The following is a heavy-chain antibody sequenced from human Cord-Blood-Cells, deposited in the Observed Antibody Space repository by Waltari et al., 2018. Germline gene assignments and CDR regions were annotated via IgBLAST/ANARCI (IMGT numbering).Heavy chain of an antibody. J-gene: IGHJ4*02. V-gene: IGHV3-33*01. D-gene: IGHD4-17*01. CDR2: IWYDGSNK. CDR1: GFTFRRYG. CDR3: ASGPDYGDYIGY. Sequence: QVQLAESGGGVVQPGRSLRLSCAASGFTFRRYGMHWVRQAPGKGLEWVAVIWYDGSNKYYADSVKGRFTISRDNSKNTLYLQMNSLRAEDTAVYYCASGPDYGDYIGYWGQGTLVTVSS.